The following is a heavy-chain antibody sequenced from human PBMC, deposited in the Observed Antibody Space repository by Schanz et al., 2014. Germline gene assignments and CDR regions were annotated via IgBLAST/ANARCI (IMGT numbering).Heavy chain of an antibody. CDR2: IYYSGST. CDR1: AGSISGSGYY. D-gene: IGHD3-3*01. Sequence: QLQLQESGPGLVKPSETLSLTCTVSAGSISGSGYYWGWIRQPPGKGLEWIGIIYYSGSTYYDPSPGCRSTISVDTSKNQFSLKLTSVTAADTAVYYCARHWRRDYFDYWGRGTLVTVSS. V-gene: IGHV4-39*01. CDR3: ARHWRRDYFDY. J-gene: IGHJ4*02.